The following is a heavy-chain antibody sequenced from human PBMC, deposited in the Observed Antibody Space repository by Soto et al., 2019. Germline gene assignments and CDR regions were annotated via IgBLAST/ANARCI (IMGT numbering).Heavy chain of an antibody. D-gene: IGHD3-3*01. CDR1: GGSINSGDYY. CDR3: ARAINYDFWSGYSPTYYFDY. CDR2: IYYSGST. V-gene: IGHV4-30-4*01. Sequence: QVQLQESGPGLVKPSQTLSLTCTVSGGSINSGDYYWSWIRQPPGKGLEWIGYIYYSGSTYYNPSLLSRITISVATTKNQFSLQLSSVTAADTAVYYCARAINYDFWSGYSPTYYFDYWGQGTLVTVSS. J-gene: IGHJ4*02.